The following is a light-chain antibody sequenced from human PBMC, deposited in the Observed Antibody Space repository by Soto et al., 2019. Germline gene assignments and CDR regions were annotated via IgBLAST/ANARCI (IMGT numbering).Light chain of an antibody. CDR2: GDS. V-gene: IGLV1-40*01. CDR3: QSYDSSRSVV. Sequence: QSVLTQPPSVSGAPGQRVTISCTGSSSNIGAGYDVSWYQQLPGTAPKLLIYGDSNRPSGVPDRFSGSKSGTSASLAITGLQAEDEADYYCQSYDSSRSVVFGGGTKLTVL. CDR1: SSNIGAGYD. J-gene: IGLJ2*01.